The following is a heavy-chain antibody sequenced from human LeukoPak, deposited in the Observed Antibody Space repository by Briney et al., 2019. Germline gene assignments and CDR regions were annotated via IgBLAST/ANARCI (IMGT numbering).Heavy chain of an antibody. V-gene: IGHV3-23*01. J-gene: IGHJ4*02. D-gene: IGHD3-22*01. CDR3: ARLYDGSAYHADHFDY. CDR1: GFTFSSYA. CDR2: ITASGGTT. Sequence: GGSLRLSCAASGFTFSSYAMSWVRQAPGKGLEWVSGITASGGTTHYADSVKGRFTISRDNAKNSLYLQMNSLRAEDTAVYYCARLYDGSAYHADHFDYWGQGTLVIVSS.